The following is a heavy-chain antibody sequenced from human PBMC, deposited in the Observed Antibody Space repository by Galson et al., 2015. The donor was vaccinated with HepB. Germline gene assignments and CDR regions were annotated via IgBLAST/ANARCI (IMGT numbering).Heavy chain of an antibody. CDR3: AKRSASGAYYDS. J-gene: IGHJ4*02. V-gene: IGHV3-23*01. Sequence: SLRLSCAASGLTFNNYGMAWVRQAPGKGPEWVSTITASGGDTFYAGSVKGRFTTSRDNSKNMFFLQMNSLRAEDSAEYYCAKRSASGAYYDSWGQGTLVTVSS. CDR1: GLTFNNYG. D-gene: IGHD3-10*01. CDR2: ITASGGDT.